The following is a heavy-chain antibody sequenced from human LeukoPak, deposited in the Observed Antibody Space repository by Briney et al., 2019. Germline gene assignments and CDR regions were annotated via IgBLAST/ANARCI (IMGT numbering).Heavy chain of an antibody. CDR1: GFTFSSHN. J-gene: IGHJ4*02. CDR3: ARLTTMTTTGGPFDY. CDR2: ITSSGNTI. Sequence: GGSLRLSCAASGFTFSSHNMNWVRQAPGKGLEWVSYITSSGNTIYYADSVKGRFTISRDNAKNSLYLQMNSLRAEDTAVYYCARLTTMTTTGGPFDYWGQGTLVTVSS. D-gene: IGHD4-17*01. V-gene: IGHV3-48*04.